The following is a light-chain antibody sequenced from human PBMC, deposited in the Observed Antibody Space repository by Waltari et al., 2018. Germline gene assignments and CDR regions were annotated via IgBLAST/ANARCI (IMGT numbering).Light chain of an antibody. CDR3: SSRNGRANQVV. J-gene: IGLJ3*02. CDR1: SLRTSY. Sequence: SSELPQDPAVSVALVQTVRITCQGDSLRTSYASWYQLKPGQAPVLVIYGKDKRPSGIPDRISGYSSGATSSLTTTGAQAEDEADYYCSSRNGRANQVVFAGGTKVTVL. CDR2: GKD. V-gene: IGLV3-19*01.